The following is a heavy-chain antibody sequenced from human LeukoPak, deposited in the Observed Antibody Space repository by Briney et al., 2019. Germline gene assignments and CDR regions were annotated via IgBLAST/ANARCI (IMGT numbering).Heavy chain of an antibody. CDR1: GFTFTSSA. CDR3: TADLSSTPFDY. CDR2: IVVGSGNT. J-gene: IGHJ4*02. Sequence: SVKVSCKASGFTFTSSAVQWVRQARGQRLEWIGWIVVGSGNTNYAQKFQERVTITRDMSTSTAYMELSSLRSEDTAVYYCTADLSSTPFDYWGQGTLVTVSS. V-gene: IGHV1-58*01. D-gene: IGHD2-2*01.